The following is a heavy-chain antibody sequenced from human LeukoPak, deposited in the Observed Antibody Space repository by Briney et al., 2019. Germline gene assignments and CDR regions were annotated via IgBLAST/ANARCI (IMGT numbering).Heavy chain of an antibody. D-gene: IGHD3-22*01. CDR3: ARGDNSAFDI. J-gene: IGHJ3*02. CDR2: IKQGESER. CDR1: GFTFRSYR. Sequence: GGSRRLSWAASGFTFRSYRMNWFRQAPGKGLEWVDSIKQGESERYYVDSVNGRFTISRDNAKNSLYLQMNSLRAEDTAVYYCARGDNSAFDIWGQGTMVTVSS. V-gene: IGHV3-7*04.